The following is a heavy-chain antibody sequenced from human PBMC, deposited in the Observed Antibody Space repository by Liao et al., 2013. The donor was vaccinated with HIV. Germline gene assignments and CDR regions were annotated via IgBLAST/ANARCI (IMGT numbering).Heavy chain of an antibody. V-gene: IGHV4-30-4*08. Sequence: QVRLQESGPGLVKPSETLSLTCTVSGGSINNYYWSWIRQPPGKGLEWIGYIYYSGSTYYNPSLKSRVTISVDTSKNQFSLKLSSVTAADTAVYYCARKDPYYFDYWGQGTLVTVSS. J-gene: IGHJ4*02. CDR1: GGSINNYY. CDR3: ARKDPYYFDY. CDR2: IYYSGST.